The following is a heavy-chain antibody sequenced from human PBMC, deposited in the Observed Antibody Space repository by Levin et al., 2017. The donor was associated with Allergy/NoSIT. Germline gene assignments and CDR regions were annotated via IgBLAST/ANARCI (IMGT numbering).Heavy chain of an antibody. J-gene: IGHJ3*02. CDR2: INWNGGST. D-gene: IGHD3-10*02. Sequence: GGSLRLSCAASGFTFDDYGMSWVRQAPGKGLEWVSGINWNGGSTGYADSVKGRFTISRDNAKNSLYLQMNSLRAEDTALYYCARGARITMSSRAFDIWGQGTMVTVSS. CDR1: GFTFDDYG. V-gene: IGHV3-20*04. CDR3: ARGARITMSSRAFDI.